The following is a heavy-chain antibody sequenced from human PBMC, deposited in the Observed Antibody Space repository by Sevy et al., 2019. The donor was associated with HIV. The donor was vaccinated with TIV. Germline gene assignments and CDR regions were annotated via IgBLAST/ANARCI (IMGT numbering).Heavy chain of an antibody. CDR2: ISDSSNYI. J-gene: IGHJ6*02. V-gene: IGHV3-21*01. D-gene: IGHD3-3*01. CDR3: ARDMTVFGVVVGMDV. CDR1: GFTFRSYS. Sequence: GGSLRLSCAASGFTFRSYSMNWVRQAPGKGLEWVSSISDSSNYIYYGESVKGRFTISRDNAKKSLFLQMNSLRAEDTAVYYCARDMTVFGVVVGMDVWGQGTTVTVSS.